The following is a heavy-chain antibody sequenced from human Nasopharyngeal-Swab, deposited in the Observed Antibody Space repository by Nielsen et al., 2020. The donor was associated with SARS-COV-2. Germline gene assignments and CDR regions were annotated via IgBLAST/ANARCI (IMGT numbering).Heavy chain of an antibody. CDR2: IRSKTYGGAP. V-gene: IGHV3-49*01. CDR3: ARVDYGGNLDAFDI. J-gene: IGHJ3*02. Sequence: GGSLRLSCTTSGFTFGDYAMSWFRQAPGKGLEWVGFIRSKTYGGAPEYAASVKGRFTISRDGAESIAYLQMNSLETEDTAVYYCARVDYGGNLDAFDIWGQGTMVTVSS. CDR1: GFTFGDYA. D-gene: IGHD4-23*01.